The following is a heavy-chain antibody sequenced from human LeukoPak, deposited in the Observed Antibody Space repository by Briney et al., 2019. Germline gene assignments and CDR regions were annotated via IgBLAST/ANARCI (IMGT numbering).Heavy chain of an antibody. V-gene: IGHV3-30-3*02. CDR2: ISRDGSIK. CDR1: GLILSSYD. Sequence: PGRSLRLSCAASGLILSSYDMHWVRQPPGKGLEWLAVISRDGSIKYHADSVRGRFTTSRDNSHSTLYLQMNSLRAQDTAVYYCAKHFTTGSIDHWGQGNLVTVSS. J-gene: IGHJ4*02. CDR3: AKHFTTGSIDH. D-gene: IGHD3-9*01.